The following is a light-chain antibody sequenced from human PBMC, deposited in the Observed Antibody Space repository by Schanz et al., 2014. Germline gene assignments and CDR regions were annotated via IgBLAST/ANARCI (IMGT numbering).Light chain of an antibody. J-gene: IGLJ3*02. CDR2: EVN. CDR1: SSDVGSYNR. CDR3: SSYTSSPSWV. Sequence: QSVLTQPPSVSGSPGQSVTISCTGTSSDVGSYNRVSWFQQPPGTAPKLMIYEVNNRPSGVPDRFSGSKSGNTASLTISGLQAEDEADYYCSSYTSSPSWVFGGGTKLTVL. V-gene: IGLV2-18*02.